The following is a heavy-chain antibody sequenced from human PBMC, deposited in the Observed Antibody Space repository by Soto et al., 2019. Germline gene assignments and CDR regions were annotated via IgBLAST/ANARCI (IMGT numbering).Heavy chain of an antibody. D-gene: IGHD6-19*01. J-gene: IGHJ4*02. CDR2: IYYSGST. Sequence: SETLSLTCTVSGGSISSYYWSWIRQPQGKGLEWIGYIYYSGSTNYNPSLKSRVTISVDTSKTQFSLQLSSGTAADSALDYCARRHGSGNIHCFDCWGQGAQVNVSS. CDR1: GGSISSYY. V-gene: IGHV4-59*08. CDR3: ARRHGSGNIHCFDC.